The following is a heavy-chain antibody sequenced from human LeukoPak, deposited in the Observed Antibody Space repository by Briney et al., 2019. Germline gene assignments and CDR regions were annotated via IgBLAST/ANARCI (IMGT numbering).Heavy chain of an antibody. J-gene: IGHJ4*02. Sequence: SETLSLTCTVSGGSISSYYWSWIRQPPGKGLEWIGYIYYSGSSNYNPSLKSRVTISVDTSKNQFSLKLSSVTAADTAVYYCARDSEGGYCSGGSCADYWGQGTLVTVSS. CDR1: GGSISSYY. V-gene: IGHV4-59*12. CDR3: ARDSEGGYCSGGSCADY. D-gene: IGHD2-15*01. CDR2: IYYSGSS.